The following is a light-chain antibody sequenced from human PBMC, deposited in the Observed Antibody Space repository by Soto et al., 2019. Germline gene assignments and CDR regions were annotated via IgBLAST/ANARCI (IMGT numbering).Light chain of an antibody. CDR2: SAS. V-gene: IGKV1-39*01. Sequence: DIQMPQSPSSLSASVGDRVTITCRASQDIKNFLNWYRQRPGKAPELLIYSASTLQSGVPSRFTGRGSGTTFTLTITSLQPEDSATYYCQQSHSIPLTFGGGTKVQI. CDR3: QQSHSIPLT. CDR1: QDIKNF. J-gene: IGKJ4*01.